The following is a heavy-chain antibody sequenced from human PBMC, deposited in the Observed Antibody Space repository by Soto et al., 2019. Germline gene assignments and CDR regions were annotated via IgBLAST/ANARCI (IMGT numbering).Heavy chain of an antibody. CDR1: GGPISIGGYY. Sequence: LSLSCTVSGGPISIGGYYWSWIRQHPGKGLEWIGYIYYSGSTYYNPSLKSRVTISVDTSKNQFSLKLSSVTAADTAVYYCARGGGYLPPDPHFAYRGQGPLVTVSS. CDR2: IYYSGST. D-gene: IGHD5-12*01. V-gene: IGHV4-31*03. J-gene: IGHJ4*02. CDR3: ARGGGYLPPDPHFAY.